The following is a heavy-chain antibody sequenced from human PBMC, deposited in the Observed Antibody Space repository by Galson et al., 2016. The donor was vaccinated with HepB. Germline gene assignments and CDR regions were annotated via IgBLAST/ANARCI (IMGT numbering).Heavy chain of an antibody. CDR2: ISYDGSKK. V-gene: IGHV3-30-3*01. CDR3: ARDPRAYSYGDHYFDY. J-gene: IGHJ4*02. D-gene: IGHD5-18*01. Sequence: LRLSCAASGFTFSNYAMHWVRQAPGKGLEWVTLISYDGSKKYYADSVKGRFTISRDNSKNTLYLQVNSLKTEDTAVYFCARDPRAYSYGDHYFDYWGQGTLVTVPS. CDR1: GFTFSNYA.